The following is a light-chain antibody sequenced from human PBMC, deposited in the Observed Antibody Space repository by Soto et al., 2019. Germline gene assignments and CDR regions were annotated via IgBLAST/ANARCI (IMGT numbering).Light chain of an antibody. V-gene: IGKV1-39*01. CDR1: QTIGTY. Sequence: IEATQSPSSLAASVGDRFTITCRAIQTIGTYLNWYRHKSGADPEIIIYDASTLQSGVTSRFRGVASGTDFTLNLSSLQLDEFATYYCQQSYNTPLTFGGGNKVDLK. CDR3: QQSYNTPLT. CDR2: DAS. J-gene: IGKJ4*01.